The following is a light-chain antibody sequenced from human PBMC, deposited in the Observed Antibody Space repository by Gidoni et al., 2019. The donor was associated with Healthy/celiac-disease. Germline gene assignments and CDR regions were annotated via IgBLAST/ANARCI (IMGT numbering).Light chain of an antibody. CDR1: QSISSY. J-gene: IGKJ2*01. V-gene: IGKV1-39*01. CDR3: KQSYSTYT. Sequence: DIQMTQSPSSLSASVGDRVTITCRASQSISSYLNWYQQKPGKAPKLLIYAASSWQCGVPSRFSGSGSGTDFTLTISSLQPEDFATYYCKQSYSTYTFGQGTKLEIK. CDR2: AAS.